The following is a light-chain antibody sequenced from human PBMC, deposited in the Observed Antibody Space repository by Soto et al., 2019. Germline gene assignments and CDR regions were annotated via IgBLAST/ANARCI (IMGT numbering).Light chain of an antibody. Sequence: QSVLAQPPSVSWAPGQKLTISCTGSSSDIGAGYDLHWYQQLPGTAPKLLLYVNSNRPSGVPDRFSGSKSGTSASLAITGLKAEDEADYYCQSYDSSMSAYVFGTGTKVTVL. CDR1: SSDIGAGYD. J-gene: IGLJ1*01. CDR3: QSYDSSMSAYV. V-gene: IGLV1-40*01. CDR2: VNS.